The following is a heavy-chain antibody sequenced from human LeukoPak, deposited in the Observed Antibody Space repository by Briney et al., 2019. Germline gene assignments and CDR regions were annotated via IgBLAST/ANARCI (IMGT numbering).Heavy chain of an antibody. CDR1: GFTFSSYS. J-gene: IGHJ4*02. V-gene: IGHV3-21*01. Sequence: GGSLRLSCAASGFTFSSYSMNLVRQAPGKGLEWVSSISSASTYIYYADSVKGRFTISRDHAKNSLYLQMNSLRAEDTAVYYCGRDKNRKDLLELDYWGQGTLVTVSS. CDR2: ISSASTYI. CDR3: GRDKNRKDLLELDY. D-gene: IGHD1-14*01.